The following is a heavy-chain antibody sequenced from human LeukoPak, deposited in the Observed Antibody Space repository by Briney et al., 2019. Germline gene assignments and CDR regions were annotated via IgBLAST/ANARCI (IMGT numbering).Heavy chain of an antibody. J-gene: IGHJ4*02. D-gene: IGHD3-9*01. CDR3: TTAVAYYDILTGYYSPKSFDY. CDR1: GFTFSNAW. Sequence: PGGCLRLSCAASGFTFSNAWMSWVRQAPGKGLEWVGRILTVAAHQITDYAAPVKGTFTVSRDDSKNTLYLQMNSLTTEDTAVYYCTTAVAYYDILTGYYSPKSFDYWGQGTLVTVSS. V-gene: IGHV3-15*01. CDR2: ILTVAAHQIT.